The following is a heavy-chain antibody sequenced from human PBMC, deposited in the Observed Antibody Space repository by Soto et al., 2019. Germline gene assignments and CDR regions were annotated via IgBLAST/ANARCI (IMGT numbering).Heavy chain of an antibody. J-gene: IGHJ6*02. D-gene: IGHD3-16*01. Sequence: PSQTLSLTCAISGDSVSSNTAAWNWIRQSPSRGLEWLGRTYYRSKWFNNYAASLKSRITVNPDTSKNQFSLQLNSVTPEDTGVYYCAREDDSKDYFYGMDAWGQGTTVTV. CDR1: GDSVSSNTAA. V-gene: IGHV6-1*01. CDR2: TYYRSKWFN. CDR3: AREDDSKDYFYGMDA.